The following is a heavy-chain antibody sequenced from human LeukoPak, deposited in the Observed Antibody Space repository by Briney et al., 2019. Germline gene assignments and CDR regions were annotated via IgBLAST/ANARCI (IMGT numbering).Heavy chain of an antibody. Sequence: PSETLSLLRAVYREFLRRLYRRWVRQPPGKGLEWIGEINHSGSTNYNPSLKSRVTISVDPSQHQFSLKLSSVTAADPAVYYCARGQNCYVSGSDNAAKPRPLTWFDLGGQGTLVTVSS. CDR2: INHSGST. V-gene: IGHV4-34*01. CDR1: REFLRRLY. J-gene: IGHJ5*02. D-gene: IGHD3-10*01. CDR3: ARGQNCYVSGSDNAAKPRPLTWFDL.